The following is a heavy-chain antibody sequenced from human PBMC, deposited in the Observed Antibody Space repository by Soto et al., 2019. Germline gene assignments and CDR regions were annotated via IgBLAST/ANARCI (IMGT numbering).Heavy chain of an antibody. D-gene: IGHD1-7*01. Sequence: PSQTLSLTCAISGDSVSSNSAAWNWIRRSPSRGLEWLGRTYYRSRWYNDYAVSVRSRITVNADTSKNQFSLHLNSVTPEDTAVYYCAGTSSLQRYYMDVWDKGTTVTVSS. CDR3: AGTSSLQRYYMDV. V-gene: IGHV6-1*01. J-gene: IGHJ6*03. CDR2: TYYRSRWYN. CDR1: GDSVSSNSAA.